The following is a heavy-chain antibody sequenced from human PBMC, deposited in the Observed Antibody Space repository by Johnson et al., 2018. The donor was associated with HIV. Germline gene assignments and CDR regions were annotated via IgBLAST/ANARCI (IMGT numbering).Heavy chain of an antibody. CDR2: IRYDGSNK. V-gene: IGHV3-30*02. Sequence: QVQLVESGGGLVQPGGSLILSCAASGFTFSSYWMHWVRQAPGKGLVWVTFIRYDGSNKYYADSVKGRITISRDNYKNTLYLQMNSLRAEDTVVYYCAKDGMDIWGQGTMVTVSS. CDR3: AKDGMDI. D-gene: IGHD1-1*01. J-gene: IGHJ3*02. CDR1: GFTFSSYW.